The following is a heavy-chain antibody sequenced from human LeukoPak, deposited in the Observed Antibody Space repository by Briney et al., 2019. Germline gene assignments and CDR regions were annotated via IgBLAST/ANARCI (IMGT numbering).Heavy chain of an antibody. CDR1: GFNFSKYA. V-gene: IGHV3-23*01. CDR3: AKDGRSTSPR. Sequence: GGSLRLSCAASGFNFSKYAMSWVRQAPGKGPEWVSGINAGAGTDYADSVRGWFAISRDNSKNTLYLQMNSLRAEDTALYYCAKDGRSTSPRWGQGTLVTVSS. D-gene: IGHD1-26*01. CDR2: INAGAGT. J-gene: IGHJ4*02.